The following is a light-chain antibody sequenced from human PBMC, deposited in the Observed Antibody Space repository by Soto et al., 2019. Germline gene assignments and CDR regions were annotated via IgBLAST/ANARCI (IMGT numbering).Light chain of an antibody. V-gene: IGKV3-15*01. CDR3: QQFHNWPRT. CDR2: GAS. Sequence: EIVMTQSPATMSVSPGERATLSCRASQSMGGNVAWYQQKPGQAPRLLIYGASTRAAGIPARFSGSGSGTEFTLTITSLQSEDFAVYYCQQFHNWPRTFGQGTKVDIK. J-gene: IGKJ1*01. CDR1: QSMGGN.